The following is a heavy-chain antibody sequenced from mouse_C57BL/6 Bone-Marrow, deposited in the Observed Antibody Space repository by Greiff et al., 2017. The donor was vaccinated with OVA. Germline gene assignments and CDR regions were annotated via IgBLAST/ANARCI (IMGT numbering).Heavy chain of an antibody. Sequence: VQVVESGAELVRPGASVTLSCKASGYTFTDYEMHWVKQTPVHGLEWIGAIDPETGGTAYNQKFKGKAILTADKSSSTAYMELRSLTSEDSAVYYCTRSASYYFFDYWGQGTTLTVSS. CDR1: GYTFTDYE. D-gene: IGHD2-10*01. V-gene: IGHV1-15*01. CDR3: TRSASYYFFDY. CDR2: IDPETGGT. J-gene: IGHJ2*01.